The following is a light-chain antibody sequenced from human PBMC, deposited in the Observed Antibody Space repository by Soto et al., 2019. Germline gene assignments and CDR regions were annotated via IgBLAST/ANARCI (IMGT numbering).Light chain of an antibody. V-gene: IGKV1-6*01. CDR3: LQDYNYPWT. J-gene: IGKJ1*01. CDR2: AAS. CDR1: QGIGND. Sequence: AIQMTQSPSSLSASVGDRVTITCRASQGIGNDLGWYQEKPGKAPNLLIYAASNLQSGVPSRFSGSGSGTDFTPTISILQPEDFATYYCLQDYNYPWTFGQGTKVEIK.